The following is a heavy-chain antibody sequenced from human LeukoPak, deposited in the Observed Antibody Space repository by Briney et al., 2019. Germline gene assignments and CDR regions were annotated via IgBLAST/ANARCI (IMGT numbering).Heavy chain of an antibody. CDR2: INHSGST. V-gene: IGHV4-34*01. CDR3: ARGLDLGYCSGGSCYEDY. D-gene: IGHD2-15*01. CDR1: GGSFSGYY. J-gene: IGHJ4*02. Sequence: SETLPLTCAVYGGSFSGYYWSWIRQPPGKGLEWIGEINHSGSTNYNPSLKSRVTISVDTSKNQFSLKLSSVTAADTAVYYCARGLDLGYCSGGSCYEDYWGQGTLVTVSS.